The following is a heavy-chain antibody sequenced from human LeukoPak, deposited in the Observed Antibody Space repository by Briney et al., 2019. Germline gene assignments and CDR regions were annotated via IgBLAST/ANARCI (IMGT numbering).Heavy chain of an antibody. Sequence: QPGGSLRLSCAASGFTFSSYEMNWVRQAPGKGLEWVSYISSSGSTIYFADSVKGRFTISRDNSKSSLFLQMNSLRTEDTALYYCARDHVYGGTDYWGQGTLVTVSS. D-gene: IGHD4-23*01. CDR1: GFTFSSYE. CDR2: ISSSGSTI. V-gene: IGHV3-48*03. J-gene: IGHJ4*02. CDR3: ARDHVYGGTDY.